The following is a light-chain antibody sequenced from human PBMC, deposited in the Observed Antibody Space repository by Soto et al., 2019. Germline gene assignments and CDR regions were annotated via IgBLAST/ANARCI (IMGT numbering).Light chain of an antibody. CDR2: EVS. Sequence: QSMLTPPASVSGSPGQSITISCAGTSSDVGGYNYVSWYQQHPGKAPKLIIFEVSNRPSGISSRFSGSKSGNTASLTISGLQAEDEADYYCASYTSSSTSVIFGRGTQLTVL. J-gene: IGLJ2*01. V-gene: IGLV2-14*01. CDR1: SSDVGGYNY. CDR3: ASYTSSSTSVI.